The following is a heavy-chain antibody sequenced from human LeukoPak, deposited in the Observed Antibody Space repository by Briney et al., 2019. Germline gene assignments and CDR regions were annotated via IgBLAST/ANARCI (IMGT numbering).Heavy chain of an antibody. CDR1: GGSISSGDYY. Sequence: PSETLSLTCTVSGGSISSGDYYWSWIRQPPGKGLEWIGYIYYSGSTYYNPSLKSRVTISVDTSKNQFSLKLSSVTAADTAVYYCARDDSSGYHDAFDIWGQGTIVTVSS. CDR2: IYYSGST. J-gene: IGHJ3*02. D-gene: IGHD3-22*01. V-gene: IGHV4-30-4*08. CDR3: ARDDSSGYHDAFDI.